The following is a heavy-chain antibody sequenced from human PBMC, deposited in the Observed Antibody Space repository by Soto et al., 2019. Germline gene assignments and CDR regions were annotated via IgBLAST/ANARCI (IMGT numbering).Heavy chain of an antibody. CDR1: GFTFSSYG. J-gene: IGHJ4*02. Sequence: GGSLRLSCAASGFTFSSYGMHWVRQAPGKGLEWVAVISYDGSNKYYADSVKGRFTISRDNSKNTLYLQMNSLRAEDTAVYYCAKCSEATMVRGVIIDYWGQGTLVTVSS. CDR2: ISYDGSNK. D-gene: IGHD3-10*01. CDR3: AKCSEATMVRGVIIDY. V-gene: IGHV3-30*18.